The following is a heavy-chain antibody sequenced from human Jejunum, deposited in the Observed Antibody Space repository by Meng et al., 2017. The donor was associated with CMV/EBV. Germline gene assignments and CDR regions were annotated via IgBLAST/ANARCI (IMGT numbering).Heavy chain of an antibody. Sequence: QVQLQWSAAGLLKPSETLSLTCTVSRGSLSFSYWSWIRKPAGKGLEWIGRIFTTGSTNYHPSLKRRVTMSVDTSKNQISLRLTSVTAADTATYYCVRETDMTVGPHFDYWGQGALVTVSS. CDR2: IFTTGST. CDR1: RGSLSFSY. CDR3: VRETDMTVGPHFDY. J-gene: IGHJ4*02. V-gene: IGHV4-4*07. D-gene: IGHD3-22*01.